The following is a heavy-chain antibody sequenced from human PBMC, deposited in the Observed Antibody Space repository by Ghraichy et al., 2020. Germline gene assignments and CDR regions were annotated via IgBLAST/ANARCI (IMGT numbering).Heavy chain of an antibody. CDR1: GFTFSSYW. Sequence: GALRLSCAASGFTFSSYWMHWVRQAPGKGLVWVSRINSDGSSTSYADSVKGRFTISRDNAKNTLYLQMDSLRAEDTAVYYCARGGDYNDPFFDYWGQGTLVTVSS. V-gene: IGHV3-74*01. CDR3: ARGGDYNDPFFDY. D-gene: IGHD4-17*01. CDR2: INSDGSST. J-gene: IGHJ4*02.